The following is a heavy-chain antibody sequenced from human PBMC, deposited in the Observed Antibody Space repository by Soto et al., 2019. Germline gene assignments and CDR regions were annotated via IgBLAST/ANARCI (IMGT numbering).Heavy chain of an antibody. CDR3: AKTVEMATIRPFDY. CDR1: GFTFGSYA. Sequence: GGSLRLSCAASGFTFGSYAMTWVRQAPGKGLEWVSAISGGGGSTYYADSVKGRFTISRDNSKNTLYLQMNSLRAEDTAVYYCAKTVEMATIRPFDYCGQGTVVTVYS. J-gene: IGHJ4*02. D-gene: IGHD5-12*01. V-gene: IGHV3-23*01. CDR2: ISGGGGST.